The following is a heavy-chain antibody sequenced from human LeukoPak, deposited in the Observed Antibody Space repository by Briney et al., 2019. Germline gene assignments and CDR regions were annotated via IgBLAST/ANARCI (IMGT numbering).Heavy chain of an antibody. CDR1: GGSFNGFY. Sequence: SETLSLTCAVYGGSFNGFYWSWIRQPPGKGLEWIGEINHSGSTNYNPSLKSRVTISVDKSKNQFSLKLSSVTAADTAVYYCARRRGVIAAAGTSAAFDIWGQGTMVTVSS. J-gene: IGHJ3*02. CDR2: INHSGST. CDR3: ARRRGVIAAAGTSAAFDI. D-gene: IGHD6-13*01. V-gene: IGHV4-34*01.